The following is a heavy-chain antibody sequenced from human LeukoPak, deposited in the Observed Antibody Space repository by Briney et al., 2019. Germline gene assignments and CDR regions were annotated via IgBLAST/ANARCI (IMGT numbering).Heavy chain of an antibody. CDR2: INPSGGRT. Sequence: GASVKVSCKASGYTFTKYYMHWVRQAPGQGLEWMGIINPSGGRTSYAQKSQGRVTMTRDMSTSTVYMELSSLRSEDTAVYYCAREMATNQAFDYWGQGTLVTVSS. CDR3: AREMATNQAFDY. J-gene: IGHJ4*02. V-gene: IGHV1-46*01. D-gene: IGHD5-24*01. CDR1: GYTFTKYY.